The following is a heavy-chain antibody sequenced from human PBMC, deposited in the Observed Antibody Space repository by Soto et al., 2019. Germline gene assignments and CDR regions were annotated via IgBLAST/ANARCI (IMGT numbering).Heavy chain of an antibody. CDR3: AREPNSFDY. V-gene: IGHV1-18*01. CDR2: ISAYNRNT. J-gene: IGHJ4*02. CDR1: GYPFTSYG. Sequence: QVQLVQSGAEVKKPGASVKVSCKASGYPFTSYGVSWVRQATGKGLEWKGRISAYNRNTKYAQKLQGRVKMTTETSTSTAYMELRRRRSDGTAVYYCAREPNSFDYWGQGTLVTVSS.